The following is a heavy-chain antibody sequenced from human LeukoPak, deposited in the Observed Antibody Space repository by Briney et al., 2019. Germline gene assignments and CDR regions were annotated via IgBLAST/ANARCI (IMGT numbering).Heavy chain of an antibody. V-gene: IGHV3-30-3*01. CDR3: AKDSDRVMVVTATLDY. D-gene: IGHD2-15*01. CDR1: GFTFSSYA. CDR2: ISYDGSNK. Sequence: GRSLRLSCAASGFTFSSYAMHWVRQAPGKGLEWVAVISYDGSNKYYADSVKGRFTISRDNSKNTLYLQMNSLRAEDTAVYYCAKDSDRVMVVTATLDYWGQGTLVTVSS. J-gene: IGHJ4*02.